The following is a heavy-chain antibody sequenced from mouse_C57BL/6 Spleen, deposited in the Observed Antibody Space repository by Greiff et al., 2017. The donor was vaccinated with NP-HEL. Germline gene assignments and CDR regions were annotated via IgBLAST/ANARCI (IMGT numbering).Heavy chain of an antibody. J-gene: IGHJ3*01. CDR2: IWSGGST. Sequence: QVQLKESGPGLVQPSQSLSITCTVSGFSLTSYGVHWVRQSPGKGLEWLGVIWSGGSTDYNAAFISRLSISKDNSKSQVFFKMNSLQADDTAIYYCAREGGDYYGSSFAWFAYWGQGTLVTVSA. CDR3: AREGGDYYGSSFAWFAY. D-gene: IGHD1-1*01. V-gene: IGHV2-2*01. CDR1: GFSLTSYG.